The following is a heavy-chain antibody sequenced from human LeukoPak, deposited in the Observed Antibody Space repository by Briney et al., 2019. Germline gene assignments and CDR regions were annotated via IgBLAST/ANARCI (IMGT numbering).Heavy chain of an antibody. CDR1: GFTFSSYA. D-gene: IGHD1-26*01. Sequence: TGGSLRLSCAASGFTFSSYAMHWVRQAPGKGLEYVSAISSNGGSTYYANSVKGRFTISRDNSKNTLYLQMGRLRAEDMAVYYCARAFQPRSIVGATDYWGQGTLVTVSS. J-gene: IGHJ4*02. CDR2: ISSNGGST. CDR3: ARAFQPRSIVGATDY. V-gene: IGHV3-64*01.